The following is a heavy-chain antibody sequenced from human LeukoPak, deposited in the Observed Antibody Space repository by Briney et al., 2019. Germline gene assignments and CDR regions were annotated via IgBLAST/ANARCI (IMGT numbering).Heavy chain of an antibody. Sequence: SETLSLTCTVSGGSISSYYWSWIRQPAGKGLEWIGRIYTSGSTNYNPSLKSRVTMSVDTSKNQFSLKLSSVTAADTAVYYCARDTSGWPPNKSSFDYWGQGTLVTVSS. CDR2: IYTSGST. CDR3: ARDTSGWPPNKSSFDY. J-gene: IGHJ4*02. CDR1: GGSISSYY. D-gene: IGHD6-19*01. V-gene: IGHV4-4*07.